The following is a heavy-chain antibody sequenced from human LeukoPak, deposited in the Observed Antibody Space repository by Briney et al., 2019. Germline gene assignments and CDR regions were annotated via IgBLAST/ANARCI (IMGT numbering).Heavy chain of an antibody. V-gene: IGHV4-59*01. CDR2: IYYSGST. Sequence: SETLSLTCTVSGGSISGYYWSWIRQSPGKGLEWIGYIYYSGSTDYNPSLKSRVTISVDTSKNQFSLKLTSVTAADTAVYYCARAGYYDSSGYYGAFDIWGQGTKVTLSS. CDR3: ARAGYYDSSGYYGAFDI. CDR1: GGSISGYY. D-gene: IGHD3-22*01. J-gene: IGHJ3*02.